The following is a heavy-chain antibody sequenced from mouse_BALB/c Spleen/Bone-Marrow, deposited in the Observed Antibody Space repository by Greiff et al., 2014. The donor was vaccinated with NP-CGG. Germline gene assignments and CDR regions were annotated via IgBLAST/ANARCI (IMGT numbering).Heavy chain of an antibody. Sequence: QVQLQQSGAELARPGASVKMSCKASGYSFTSYTMHWVKQRPGQGLEWTGYINPSSGYTNYNQKFRDKATLTADKSSSTAYMQLSSLTSEDSAVYYCARGWDYEGYFDYWGQGTTLTVSS. CDR2: INPSSGYT. V-gene: IGHV1-4*01. CDR3: ARGWDYEGYFDY. D-gene: IGHD2-4*01. CDR1: GYSFTSYT. J-gene: IGHJ2*01.